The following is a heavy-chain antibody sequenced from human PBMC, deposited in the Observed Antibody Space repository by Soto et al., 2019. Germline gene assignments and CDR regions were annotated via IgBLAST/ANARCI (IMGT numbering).Heavy chain of an antibody. CDR1: GGSISSSSYY. CDR3: ARHAFQYYFDY. V-gene: IGHV4-39*01. D-gene: IGHD2-21*01. Sequence: SETLSLTCTVSGGSISSSSYYWGWIRQPPGKGLEWIGSIYYSGSTYYNPSLKSRVTISVDTSKNQFSLKLSSVTAADTAVYYCARHAFQYYFDYWGQGTLVTVSS. CDR2: IYYSGST. J-gene: IGHJ4*02.